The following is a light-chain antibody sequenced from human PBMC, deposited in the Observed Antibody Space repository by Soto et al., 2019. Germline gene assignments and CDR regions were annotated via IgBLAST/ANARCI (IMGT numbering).Light chain of an antibody. CDR1: QTLLHSNGYNY. V-gene: IGKV2-28*01. Sequence: DIVMTQSPLSLPVTPGEPASISCRSSQTLLHSNGYNYLDWYLQKPGQSPQLLISLGSNRASGVPDKFKGSGSGTDFTLKISRVEAEDVGVYYCMQSLQTPWTFGQGTNVVIK. J-gene: IGKJ1*01. CDR3: MQSLQTPWT. CDR2: LGS.